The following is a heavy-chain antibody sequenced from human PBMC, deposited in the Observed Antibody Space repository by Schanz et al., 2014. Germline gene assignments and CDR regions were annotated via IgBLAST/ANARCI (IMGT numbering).Heavy chain of an antibody. CDR3: ARIGGSVFDY. Sequence: EVQLVQSGGGLVQPGGSLRLSCAASGFTFSSHWMHWDRQDPGKGLVWVARINSVGSNTDYADSVTGRFTISRDNTKNSLFLQLNSLRAEDTAVYYCARIGGSVFDYWAQGTLVTVSS. CDR2: INSVGSNT. CDR1: GFTFSSHW. D-gene: IGHD3-10*01. V-gene: IGHV3-74*01. J-gene: IGHJ4*02.